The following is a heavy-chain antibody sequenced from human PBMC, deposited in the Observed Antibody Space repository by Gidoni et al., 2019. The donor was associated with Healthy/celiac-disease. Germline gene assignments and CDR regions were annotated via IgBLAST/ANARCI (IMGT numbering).Heavy chain of an antibody. CDR3: AKNYGSGNFDY. V-gene: IGHV3-30*18. CDR2: ISYDGSNK. Sequence: CFLRLSCAASGFTFSSYGMHWVRQAPGKGLEWVAVISYDGSNKYYADSVKGRFTISRDNSKNTLYLQMNSLRAEDTAVYYCAKNYGSGNFDYWGQGTLVTVSS. D-gene: IGHD3-10*01. CDR1: GFTFSSYG. J-gene: IGHJ4*02.